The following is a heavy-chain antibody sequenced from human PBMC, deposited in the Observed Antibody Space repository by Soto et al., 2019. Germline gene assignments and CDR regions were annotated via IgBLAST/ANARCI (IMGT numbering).Heavy chain of an antibody. J-gene: IGHJ6*02. Sequence: QVQLVESGGGVVQPGRSLRLSCAASGFNFNNYGMHWVRQAPGKGLEWVAVIWNDGNGYYYANSVKGRFTTSRDNSKNTLYLLMRSLAAEDTSVYYCARRQISPPTRGAASARGCMDVGCQGTTVTVSS. CDR1: GFNFNNYG. CDR2: IWNDGNGY. D-gene: IGHD6-13*01. CDR3: ARRQISPPTRGAASARGCMDV. V-gene: IGHV3-33*01.